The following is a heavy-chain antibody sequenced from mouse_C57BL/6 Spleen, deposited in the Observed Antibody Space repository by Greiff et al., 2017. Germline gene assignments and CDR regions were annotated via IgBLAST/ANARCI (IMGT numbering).Heavy chain of an antibody. J-gene: IGHJ4*01. CDR1: GYTFTSYW. Sequence: QVQLKQPGAELVKPGASVKLSCKASGYTFTSYWMQWVKQRPGQGLEWIGEIDPSDSYTNYNQKFKGKATLTVDTSSSTAYMQLSSLTSEDSAVYYCARKLTTVVALYAMDYWGQGTSVTVSS. CDR3: ARKLTTVVALYAMDY. D-gene: IGHD1-1*01. CDR2: IDPSDSYT. V-gene: IGHV1-50*01.